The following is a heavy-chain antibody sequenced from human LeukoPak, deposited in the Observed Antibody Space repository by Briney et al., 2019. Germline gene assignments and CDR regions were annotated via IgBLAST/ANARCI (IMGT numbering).Heavy chain of an antibody. D-gene: IGHD6-13*01. Sequence: ASVKVSCKASGYTFTSYAMHGVRQAPGQRLEGMGWINAGNGNTKYSQEFQGRVTITRDTSASTAYMELSSLRSEDMAVYYCARGEGGIAAAGTVGFDYWGQGTLVTVSS. CDR1: GYTFTSYA. CDR2: INAGNGNT. J-gene: IGHJ4*02. V-gene: IGHV1-3*03. CDR3: ARGEGGIAAAGTVGFDY.